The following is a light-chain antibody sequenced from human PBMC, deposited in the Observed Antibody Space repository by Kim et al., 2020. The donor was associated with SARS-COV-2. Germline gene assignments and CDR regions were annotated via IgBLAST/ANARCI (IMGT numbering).Light chain of an antibody. V-gene: IGLV3-19*01. CDR2: GKN. Sequence: VDLGQKVRITCQGDSLRSYYATGDQKKPGQAPILVIYGKNNRPSGIPDRFSGSSSGNTASLTITGTQAGDEADYYCNSRDSNNNVLFGGGTRLTVL. CDR1: SLRSYY. CDR3: NSRDSNNNVL. J-gene: IGLJ2*01.